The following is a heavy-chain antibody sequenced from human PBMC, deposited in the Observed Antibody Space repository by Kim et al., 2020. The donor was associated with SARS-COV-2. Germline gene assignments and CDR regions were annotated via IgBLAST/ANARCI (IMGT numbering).Heavy chain of an antibody. J-gene: IGHJ6*04. CDR1: GFTFDDYA. CDR3: AKELPGTIFVTYGMDV. V-gene: IGHV3-9*01. D-gene: IGHD3-3*01. CDR2: ISWNSGSI. Sequence: GGSLRLSCAASGFTFDDYAMHWVRQAPGKGLEWVSGISWNSGSICYADSVKGRFTISRDNAKNSLYLQMNSLRAEDTALYYCAKELPGTIFVTYGMDVWGEGPRVSVST.